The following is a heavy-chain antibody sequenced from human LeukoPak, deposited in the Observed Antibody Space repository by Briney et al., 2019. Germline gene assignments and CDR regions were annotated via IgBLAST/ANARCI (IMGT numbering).Heavy chain of an antibody. CDR3: ARHQYSSTWYLS. D-gene: IGHD6-13*01. V-gene: IGHV3-23*01. CDR1: GFTFSSYA. J-gene: IGHJ4*02. Sequence: PGGSLRLSCAASGFTFSSYAMSWVRQAPGKGLEWVSAISGSGGSTYYADSVKGRFTISRDNSKNTLYLQMNSLRAEDTAVYYCARHQYSSTWYLSWGQGTLVTVSS. CDR2: ISGSGGST.